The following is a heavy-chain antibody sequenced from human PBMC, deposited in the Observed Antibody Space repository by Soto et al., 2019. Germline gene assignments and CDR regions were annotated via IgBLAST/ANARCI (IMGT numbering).Heavy chain of an antibody. CDR2: ISGSGGST. CDR3: AKDQVAVAGIVYYYYGMDV. CDR1: GFTFSSYA. D-gene: IGHD6-19*01. V-gene: IGHV3-23*01. Sequence: GSLRLSCAASGFTFSSYAMSWVRQAPGKGLEWVSAISGSGGSTYYADSVKGRFTISRDNSKNTLYLQMNSLRAEDTAVYYCAKDQVAVAGIVYYYYGMDVWGQGTTVTVSS. J-gene: IGHJ6*02.